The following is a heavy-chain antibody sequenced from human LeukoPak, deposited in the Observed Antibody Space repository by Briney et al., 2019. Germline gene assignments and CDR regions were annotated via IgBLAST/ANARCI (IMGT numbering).Heavy chain of an antibody. CDR3: AKDRGLVGATGAFDI. CDR1: GFTFSSYA. CDR2: ISGSGGST. D-gene: IGHD1-26*01. Sequence: GGSLRLSCAASGFTFSSYAMSWVRQAPGKGLEWVSAISGSGGSTYYADSAKGRFTISRDNSKNTLYLQMNSLRAEDTAVYYCAKDRGLVGATGAFDIWGQGTMVTVSS. J-gene: IGHJ3*02. V-gene: IGHV3-23*01.